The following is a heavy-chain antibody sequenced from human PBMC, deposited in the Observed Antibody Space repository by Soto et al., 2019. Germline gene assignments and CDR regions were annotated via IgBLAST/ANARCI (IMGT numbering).Heavy chain of an antibody. D-gene: IGHD2-2*01. CDR1: SFTFGDYA. CDR2: ISWDSGNI. CDR3: TKGYTTSCFAHFDY. J-gene: IGHJ4*02. Sequence: EVQLVESGGGLVQPGRSLRLSCAASSFTFGDYAMHWVRQTPGKGLEWVSCISWDSGNIVYVDSVEGRFTISRDNAKNSLLLQMNSRRPEDTAFYYCTKGYTTSCFAHFDYWGQGALVTVSS. V-gene: IGHV3-9*01.